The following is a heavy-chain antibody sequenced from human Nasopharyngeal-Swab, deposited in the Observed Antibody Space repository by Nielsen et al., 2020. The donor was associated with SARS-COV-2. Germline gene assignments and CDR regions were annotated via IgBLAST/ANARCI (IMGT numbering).Heavy chain of an antibody. J-gene: IGHJ5*02. V-gene: IGHV1-18*01. D-gene: IGHD3-22*01. Sequence: AAVQVSCKTSGYVFSSYAIIWVRQAPAQGLAWMGWISDYNGDTYYAQKFQARVTLTTDTSTTTAYMELRSLRSDDTAVYYCARGLEDYYDSSGFFYGDWFDPWGQGTLVTSPQ. CDR1: GYVFSSYA. CDR3: ARGLEDYYDSSGFFYGDWFDP. CDR2: ISDYNGDT.